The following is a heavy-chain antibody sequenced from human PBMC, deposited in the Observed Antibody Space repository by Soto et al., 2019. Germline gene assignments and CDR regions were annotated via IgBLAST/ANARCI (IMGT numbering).Heavy chain of an antibody. CDR2: IISSSRPI. CDR1: GFSFSSYS. CDR3: ARGKTWGSCRYYACDA. V-gene: IGHV3-21*01. D-gene: IGHD3-16*02. J-gene: IGHJ3*01. Sequence: RGSRRLSCAASGFSFSSYSMNWVRQAPGKGLEWLSFIISSSRPIYYADSVKGRFNISRNNARNSLFLQMNSLRAEDTAVYHCARGKTWGSCRYYACDASGQENMVIV.